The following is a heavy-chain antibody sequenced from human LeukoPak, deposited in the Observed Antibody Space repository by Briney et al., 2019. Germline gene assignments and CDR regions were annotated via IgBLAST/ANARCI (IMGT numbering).Heavy chain of an antibody. D-gene: IGHD3-3*02. Sequence: PGGSLRLSCAVSGFTFSSYAMNWVRQAPGKGLEWVSVFYSGGDTHYADSVKGRFTISRDNSKNTLYLQMNSLRAEDTAVYYCARDSTGYWYFDLWGRGTLVSVSS. CDR2: FYSGGDT. J-gene: IGHJ2*01. CDR1: GFTFSSYA. V-gene: IGHV3-53*01. CDR3: ARDSTGYWYFDL.